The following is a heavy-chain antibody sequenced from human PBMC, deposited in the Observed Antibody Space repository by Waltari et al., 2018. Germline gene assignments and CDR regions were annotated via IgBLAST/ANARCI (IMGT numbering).Heavy chain of an antibody. D-gene: IGHD3-22*01. J-gene: IGHJ3*02. V-gene: IGHV3-30-3*01. CDR1: GFTFSSYD. Sequence: QVQLVESGGGVVQPGRSLRLSCAASGFTFSSYDIHWVRPAPGKGLEWVAVISYDGSNKYYADSVKGRFTISRDNSKNTLYLQMNSLRAEDTAVYYCARDQDSSGYAAFDIWGQGTMVTVSS. CDR2: ISYDGSNK. CDR3: ARDQDSSGYAAFDI.